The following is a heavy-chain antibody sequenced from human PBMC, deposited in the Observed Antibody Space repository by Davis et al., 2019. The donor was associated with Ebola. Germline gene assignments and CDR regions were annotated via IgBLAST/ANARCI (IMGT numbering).Heavy chain of an antibody. CDR2: IIPIFGTA. Sequence: SVKVSCKASGGTFSSYAISWVRQAPGQGLEWMGGIIPIFGTANYAQKFQGRVTITADESTSTAYMELSSLRSEDTAVYYCARGEGDYETFYYYYGMDVWGQGTTVTVSS. CDR1: GGTFSSYA. V-gene: IGHV1-69*13. D-gene: IGHD4-17*01. J-gene: IGHJ6*02. CDR3: ARGEGDYETFYYYYGMDV.